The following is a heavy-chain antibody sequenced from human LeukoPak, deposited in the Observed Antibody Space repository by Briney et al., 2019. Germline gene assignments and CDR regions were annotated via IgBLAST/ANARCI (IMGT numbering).Heavy chain of an antibody. J-gene: IGHJ4*02. D-gene: IGHD2-2*03. CDR2: IYSGGST. V-gene: IGHV3-66*01. Sequence: GGSLRLSCAASRFTFSSYWMHWVRQAPGKGLEWVSVIYSGGSTYYADSVKGRFTISRDNSKNTLYLQMNSLRAEDTAVYYCARVDRHYFDYWGQGTLVTVSS. CDR1: RFTFSSYW. CDR3: ARVDRHYFDY.